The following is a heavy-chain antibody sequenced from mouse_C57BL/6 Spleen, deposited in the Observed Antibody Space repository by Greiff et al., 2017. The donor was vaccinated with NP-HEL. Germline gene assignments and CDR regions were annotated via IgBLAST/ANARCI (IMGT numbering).Heavy chain of an antibody. D-gene: IGHD4-1*01. CDR2: IYPSDSET. CDR3: ATGTGYFDY. V-gene: IGHV1-61*01. Sequence: QVQLQQPGAELVRPGSSVKLSCKASGSTFTSYWMAWVKQRPGQGLEWIGNIYPSDSETHYNQKFKDKATLTVDKSSSTAYMQLSSLTSEDSAVYYCATGTGYFDYWGQVTTLTVSS. CDR1: GSTFTSYW. J-gene: IGHJ2*01.